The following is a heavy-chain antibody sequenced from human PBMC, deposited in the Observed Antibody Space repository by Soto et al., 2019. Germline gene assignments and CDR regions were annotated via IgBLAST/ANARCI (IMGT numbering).Heavy chain of an antibody. Sequence: SVNVGCKTSRGTFVTLVISWVRQAPGQGLEWMGGIIPFFGTAEYSQKFEDRITITADESTNTVYMDLRSLTSEDTAIYYCARTAPMDAGDKYYYDFWGQGALVTVS. V-gene: IGHV1-69*13. CDR1: RGTFVTLV. CDR2: IIPFFGTA. CDR3: ARTAPMDAGDKYYYDF. J-gene: IGHJ4*02. D-gene: IGHD3-16*01.